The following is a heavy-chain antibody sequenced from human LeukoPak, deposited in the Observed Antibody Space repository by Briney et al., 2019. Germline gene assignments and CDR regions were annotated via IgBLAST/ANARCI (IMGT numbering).Heavy chain of an antibody. V-gene: IGHV5-51*01. CDR3: ARDTDVGGTFDY. D-gene: IGHD3-10*01. J-gene: IGHJ4*02. Sequence: GAATKISRKASGSFFTTYWIGSVRQMPRKRVEWMGIIYPGDSDTTYNPSLQGQITISADKSISTAYLQWSSLKTSDTAMYYCARDTDVGGTFDYWGQGTLVTVSS. CDR1: GSFFTTYW. CDR2: IYPGDSDT.